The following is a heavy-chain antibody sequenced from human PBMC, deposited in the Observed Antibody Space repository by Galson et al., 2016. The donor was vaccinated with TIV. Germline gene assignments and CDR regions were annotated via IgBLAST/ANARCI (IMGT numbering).Heavy chain of an antibody. V-gene: IGHV3-66*03. CDR3: ARERRHCCDNCYPSYYFGIDV. D-gene: IGHD2-21*01. CDR1: GFSVSDNY. J-gene: IGHJ6*02. Sequence: SLRLSCAASGFSVSDNYINWVRQAPGKGLEWVSIFSNSDYTNYADSVKGRFTISRDNSKNTVYLHMSRLRAEDTAVYYCARERRHCCDNCYPSYYFGIDVWGQGTTVTVSS. CDR2: FSNSDYT.